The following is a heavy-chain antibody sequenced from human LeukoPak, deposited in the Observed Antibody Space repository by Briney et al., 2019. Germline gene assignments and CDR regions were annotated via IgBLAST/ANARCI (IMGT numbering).Heavy chain of an antibody. D-gene: IGHD3-3*01. CDR2: IIPIFGTA. CDR3: ARTNWADDFWSGYYTGDYFDY. J-gene: IGHJ4*02. CDR1: GGTFSSYA. Sequence: SVKVSCKASGGTFSSYAISWVRQAPGQGLEWMGGIIPIFGTANYTQKFQGRVTITADESTSTAYMELSSLRSEDTAVYYCARTNWADDFWSGYYTGDYFDYWGQGTLVTVSS. V-gene: IGHV1-69*13.